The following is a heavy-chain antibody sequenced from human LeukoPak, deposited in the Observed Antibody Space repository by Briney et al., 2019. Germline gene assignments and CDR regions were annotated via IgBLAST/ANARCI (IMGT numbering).Heavy chain of an antibody. CDR1: GFTFSSYG. V-gene: IGHV3-30*02. D-gene: IGHD6-6*01. Sequence: GRSLRLSCAASGFTFSSYGMHWVRQAPGKGLEWVAFIRYDGSNKYYADSVKGRFTISRDNSKNTLYLRMNSLRAEDTAVYYCAKEWGASSSSSVGAFDIWGQGTMVTVSS. CDR2: IRYDGSNK. CDR3: AKEWGASSSSSVGAFDI. J-gene: IGHJ3*02.